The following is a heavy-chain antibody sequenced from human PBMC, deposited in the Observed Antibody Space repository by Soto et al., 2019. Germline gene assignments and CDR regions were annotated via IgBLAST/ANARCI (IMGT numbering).Heavy chain of an antibody. Sequence: QVQLEQSGAEVKKAGASGKVSCKASGYTFTSYDINWVRQATGQGLEWMGWMNPNSGNTGYAQKFQGRVTMTRNTSISTAYMELSSLRSEDTAVYYCARGCYDFWSGYNKVWYYYYYMDVWRKGTTVTVSS. CDR2: MNPNSGNT. CDR1: GYTFTSYD. J-gene: IGHJ6*03. D-gene: IGHD3-3*01. CDR3: ARGCYDFWSGYNKVWYYYYYMDV. V-gene: IGHV1-8*01.